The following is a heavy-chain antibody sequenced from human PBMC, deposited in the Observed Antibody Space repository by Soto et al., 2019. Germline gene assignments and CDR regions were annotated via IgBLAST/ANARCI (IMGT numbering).Heavy chain of an antibody. V-gene: IGHV1-69*13. Sequence: ASVKVSCKASGGTFSSYAISWVRQAPGQGLEWMGGIIPIFGTANYAQKFQGRVTITADESTSTAYMELSSLRSEDTAVYYCSTYYYGSGSYYNASYYYYGMDVWGQGTTVTVSS. CDR3: STYYYGSGSYYNASYYYYGMDV. J-gene: IGHJ6*02. CDR2: IIPIFGTA. CDR1: GGTFSSYA. D-gene: IGHD3-10*01.